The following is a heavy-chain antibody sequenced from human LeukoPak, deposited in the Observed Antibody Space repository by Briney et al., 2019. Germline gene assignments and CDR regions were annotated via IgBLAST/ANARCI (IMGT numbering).Heavy chain of an antibody. D-gene: IGHD3-3*01. CDR3: ARDGDFWSGPWYNWFDP. Sequence: SETLSLTCTVSGGSISSYYWSWIRQPAGKGLEWIGRIYTSGSTNYNPSLKSRVTMSVDTSKNQFSLKLSSVTAADTAVYYCARDGDFWSGPWYNWFDPWGQGTLVTVSS. J-gene: IGHJ5*02. CDR1: GGSISSYY. CDR2: IYTSGST. V-gene: IGHV4-4*07.